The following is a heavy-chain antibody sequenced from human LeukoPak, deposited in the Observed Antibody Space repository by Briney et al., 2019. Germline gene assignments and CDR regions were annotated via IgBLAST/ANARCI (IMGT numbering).Heavy chain of an antibody. CDR3: AIFGPSHGSFGG. Sequence: GGSLRLSCAASDFTFSSYDMNWVRQAPGKGLEWVSSIGKSGIYAYYADSVKGRFTISRDNAKNSLLLQMNNLRVEDTALYYCAIFGPSHGSFGGWGQGTLVTVSS. CDR2: IGKSGIYA. J-gene: IGHJ4*02. D-gene: IGHD1-26*01. V-gene: IGHV3-21*01. CDR1: DFTFSSYD.